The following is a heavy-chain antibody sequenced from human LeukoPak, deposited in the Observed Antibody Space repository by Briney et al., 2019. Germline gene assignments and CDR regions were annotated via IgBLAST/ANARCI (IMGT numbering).Heavy chain of an antibody. J-gene: IGHJ4*02. CDR2: INHSGST. V-gene: IGHV4-34*01. D-gene: IGHD6-13*01. Sequence: NPSETLSLTCAVYGGSFSGYYWSWIRQPPGKGLEWIGEINHSGSTNYNPSLKSRVTISVDTSKNQFSLKLSSVTAADTAVYYCASLRIADTPTPRFDYWGQGTLATVSS. CDR3: ASLRIADTPTPRFDY. CDR1: GGSFSGYY.